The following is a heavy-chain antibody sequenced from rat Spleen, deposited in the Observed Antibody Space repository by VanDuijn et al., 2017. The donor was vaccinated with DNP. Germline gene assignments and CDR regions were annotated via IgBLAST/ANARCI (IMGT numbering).Heavy chain of an antibody. CDR3: ARGPNDGGYPDFFDY. Sequence: EVKLVESGGGLVQPGRSLKISCAASGFNFNDNWMGWVRQAPGKGLEWIGHVNKDSSTINYTPSLKDKFTISRDNGQNTLYLQMSKLGSEDTAIYCCARGPNDGGYPDFFDYWGQGVMVTVSS. CDR1: GFNFNDNW. CDR2: VNKDSSTI. V-gene: IGHV4-2*01. D-gene: IGHD1-11*01. J-gene: IGHJ2*01.